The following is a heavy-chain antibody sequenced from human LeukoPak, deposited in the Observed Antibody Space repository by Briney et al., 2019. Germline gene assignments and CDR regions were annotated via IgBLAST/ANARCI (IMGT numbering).Heavy chain of an antibody. CDR3: AKSSRLYYYYYMDV. CDR2: ISGSGGST. CDR1: GFTFSSYA. V-gene: IGHV3-23*01. D-gene: IGHD6-25*01. J-gene: IGHJ6*03. Sequence: GGSLRLSCAASGFTFSSYAMSWVRQAPGEGLEWVSAISGSGGSTYYADSVKGRFTISRDNSKNTLYLQMNSLRAEDTAVYYCAKSSRLYYYYYMDVWGKGTTVTVSS.